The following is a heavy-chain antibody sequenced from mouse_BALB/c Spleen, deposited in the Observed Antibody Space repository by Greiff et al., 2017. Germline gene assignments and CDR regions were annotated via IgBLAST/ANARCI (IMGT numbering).Heavy chain of an antibody. CDR1: GYTFTDYN. D-gene: IGHD2-4*01. Sequence: EVQLQQSGPELVKPGASVKIPCKASGYTFTDYNMDWVKQSHGKSLEWIGDINPNNGGTIYNQKFKGKATLTVDKSSSTAYMELRSLTSEDTAVYYCASHDYDEEAWFAYWGQGTLVTVSA. V-gene: IGHV1-18*01. CDR2: INPNNGGT. J-gene: IGHJ3*01. CDR3: ASHDYDEEAWFAY.